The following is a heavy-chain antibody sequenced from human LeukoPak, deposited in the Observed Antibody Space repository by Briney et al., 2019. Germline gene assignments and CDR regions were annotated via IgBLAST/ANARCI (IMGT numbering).Heavy chain of an antibody. Sequence: SETLSLTCAVYGGSFSGYYWSWIRQPPGKGMEWIGEIKHSGSTNYNPSLKTRATISVDTSKNQFSLKLSSVTAAETAVYYCARDGGDRAAAGLDYWGQGTLVTVSS. V-gene: IGHV4-34*01. CDR1: GGSFSGYY. D-gene: IGHD6-13*01. J-gene: IGHJ4*02. CDR2: IKHSGST. CDR3: ARDGGDRAAAGLDY.